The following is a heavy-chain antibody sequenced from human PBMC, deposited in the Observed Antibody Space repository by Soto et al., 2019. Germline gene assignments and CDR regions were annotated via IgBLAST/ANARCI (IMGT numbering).Heavy chain of an antibody. J-gene: IGHJ4*02. Sequence: SETLSLTCAVYGGSFSGYCWSWIRQPPVKVLEWIGEINHSGRTNYNPSLKSRVTISVDTSKSQFSLKLSSVTSADTAVYYCARGRKYYDFWSGYSHPRYYFNYWGQGTLVTVSS. CDR2: INHSGRT. D-gene: IGHD3-3*01. CDR1: GGSFSGYC. V-gene: IGHV4-34*01. CDR3: ARGRKYYDFWSGYSHPRYYFNY.